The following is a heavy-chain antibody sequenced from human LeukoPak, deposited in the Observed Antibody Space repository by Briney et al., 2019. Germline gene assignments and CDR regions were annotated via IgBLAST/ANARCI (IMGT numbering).Heavy chain of an antibody. J-gene: IGHJ4*02. Sequence: GWSLRLSCAASGFPFSTYAMNWVRQAPGKGLEWVSVITGSGGFTQYADSVKGRFTISRDNSKNTVYLQMNSLRVEDTALYYFVRSLDYWGQGTLVTVSS. CDR1: GFPFSTYA. V-gene: IGHV3-23*01. CDR3: VRSLDY. CDR2: ITGSGGFT.